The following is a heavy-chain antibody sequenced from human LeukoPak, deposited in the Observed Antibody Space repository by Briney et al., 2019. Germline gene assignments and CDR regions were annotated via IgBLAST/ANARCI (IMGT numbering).Heavy chain of an antibody. D-gene: IGHD6-13*01. Sequence: PGGSLRLSCAASGFTFSDYDMHWVRQAAGKSFEGVSGIGIVGDTHYPGAVKGRFTISRENAKNSLFLQMNSLRAADTAVYYCARRGNRLAGAGTDYWGQGTLVTVSS. CDR1: GFTFSDYD. J-gene: IGHJ4*02. CDR3: ARRGNRLAGAGTDY. CDR2: IGIVGDT. V-gene: IGHV3-13*01.